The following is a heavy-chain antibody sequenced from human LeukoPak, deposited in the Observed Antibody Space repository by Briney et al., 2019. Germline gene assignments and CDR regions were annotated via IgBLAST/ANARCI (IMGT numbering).Heavy chain of an antibody. V-gene: IGHV3-33*01. J-gene: IGHJ4*02. CDR2: IWYDGSNK. CDR3: ARDRSTTAVDY. D-gene: IGHD4-17*01. CDR1: GFTFSSYG. Sequence: PGGSLRLPCAASGFTFSSYGMHWVRQAPGRGLEWVAVIWYDGSNKYYADSVKGRFTISRDNSKNTLYLQINGLRAEDTAVYYCARDRSTTAVDYWGQGTLVTVSS.